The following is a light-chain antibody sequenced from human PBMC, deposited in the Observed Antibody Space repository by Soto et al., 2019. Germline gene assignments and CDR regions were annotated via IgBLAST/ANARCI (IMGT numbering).Light chain of an antibody. Sequence: QSVLTQPPSVSAAPGQKVTISCSGSSSNIGNNYVSWYKHLPGTAPKLLIYDNNERPSGIPDRFSGSKSGTSATLGITGLQTGDEADYYCGTWDTSLSAVVFGGGTKLTVL. CDR1: SSNIGNNY. CDR3: GTWDTSLSAVV. V-gene: IGLV1-51*01. CDR2: DNN. J-gene: IGLJ2*01.